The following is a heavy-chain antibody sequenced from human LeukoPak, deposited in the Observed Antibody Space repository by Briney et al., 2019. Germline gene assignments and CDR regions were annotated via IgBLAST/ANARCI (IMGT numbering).Heavy chain of an antibody. D-gene: IGHD6-6*01. J-gene: IGHJ4*02. V-gene: IGHV1-8*01. CDR3: AREASIAAAYDY. CDR2: MNPNSGNT. Sequence: ASVKVSCKASGYTFTCYDINWVRQATGQGLEWMGWMNPNSGNTGYAQKFQGRVTMTRNTSISTAYMELSSLRSEDTAVYYCAREASIAAAYDYWGQGTLVTVSS. CDR1: GYTFTCYD.